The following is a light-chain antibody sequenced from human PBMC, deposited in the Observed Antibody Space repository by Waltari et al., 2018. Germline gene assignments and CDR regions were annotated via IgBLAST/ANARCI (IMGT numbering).Light chain of an antibody. J-gene: IGKJ3*01. V-gene: IGKV3-11*01. CDR3: QHRGTWPLS. CDR1: QSVNKY. CDR2: DAS. Sequence: EIVLTQSPATLSMSPVERATLSCRASQSVNKYLAWYQQRPGQAPRLLIYDASNRATGIPARFSGSGSGTEFTLTISSLEPEDFALYYCQHRGTWPLSFGPGTTV.